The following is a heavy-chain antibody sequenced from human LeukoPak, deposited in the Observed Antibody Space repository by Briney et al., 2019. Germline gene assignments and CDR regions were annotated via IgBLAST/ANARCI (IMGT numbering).Heavy chain of an antibody. CDR1: GGSISNYY. Sequence: SETLSLTCTVSGGSISNYYWSWIRQSPGKGLEWIGYIYYSGSTNYNPSLKSRVTISVDTSKNQFSLNLSSVTAADTAVYYCARAGEIVGATSVDYWGQGTLVTVSS. V-gene: IGHV4-59*01. J-gene: IGHJ4*02. CDR3: ARAGEIVGATSVDY. D-gene: IGHD1-26*01. CDR2: IYYSGST.